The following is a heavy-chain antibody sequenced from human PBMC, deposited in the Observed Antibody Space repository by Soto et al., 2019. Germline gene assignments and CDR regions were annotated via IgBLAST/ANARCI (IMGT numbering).Heavy chain of an antibody. CDR1: GASIGRGGYY. CDR3: ARDQGGDLDY. Sequence: QVQLQESGPGLMMPTQTLSLTCTVSGASIGRGGYYWTWIRQHPGKALEWMGHIHFSGETNYNPSLMGRLTMSIDTSTNQFSLNLAAVTAADTAMYYCARDQGGDLDYWGQGTLVTVSS. D-gene: IGHD2-21*01. V-gene: IGHV4-31*03. J-gene: IGHJ4*02. CDR2: IHFSGET.